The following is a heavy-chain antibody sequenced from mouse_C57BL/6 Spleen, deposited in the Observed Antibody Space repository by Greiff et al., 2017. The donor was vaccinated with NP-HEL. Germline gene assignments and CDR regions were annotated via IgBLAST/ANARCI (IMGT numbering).Heavy chain of an antibody. CDR3: ARGVPYYAMDY. CDR2: ISYDGSN. CDR1: GYSITSGYY. V-gene: IGHV3-6*01. D-gene: IGHD2-14*01. Sequence: EVKLQESGPGLVKPSQSLSLTCSVTGYSITSGYYWNWIRQFPGNKLEWMGYISYDGSNNYNPSLKNRISITRDTSKNQFFLKLNSVTTEDTATYYCARGVPYYAMDYWGQGTSVTVSS. J-gene: IGHJ4*01.